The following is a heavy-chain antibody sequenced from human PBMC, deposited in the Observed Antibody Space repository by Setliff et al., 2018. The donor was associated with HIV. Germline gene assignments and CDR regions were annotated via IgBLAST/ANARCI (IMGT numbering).Heavy chain of an antibody. J-gene: IGHJ4*02. Sequence: GGSLRLSCAASGFTFSNSGMHWVRQAPGKGLEWVTFIRYDESDSGGATENADSVKGRFTISRDNSKKMLYLQMNSLRAEDTAVYFCAKRISGWYYSDCWGQGTLVTVSS. CDR2: IRYDESDSGGAT. CDR3: AKRISGWYYSDC. CDR1: GFTFSNSG. V-gene: IGHV3-30*02. D-gene: IGHD6-19*01.